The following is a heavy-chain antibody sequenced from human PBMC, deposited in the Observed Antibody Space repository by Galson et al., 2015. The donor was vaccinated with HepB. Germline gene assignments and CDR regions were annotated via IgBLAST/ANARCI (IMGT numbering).Heavy chain of an antibody. Sequence: SLRLSCAASGFTFSSYGMHWVRQAPGKGLEWVAVIWYDGSNKYYADSVKGRFTISRGNSKNTLYLQMNSPRAEDTAVYYCARNHITPERIYYYYMDVWGKGTTVTVSS. CDR1: GFTFSSYG. CDR2: IWYDGSNK. V-gene: IGHV3-33*01. J-gene: IGHJ6*03. CDR3: ARNHITPERIYYYYMDV. D-gene: IGHD2-21*01.